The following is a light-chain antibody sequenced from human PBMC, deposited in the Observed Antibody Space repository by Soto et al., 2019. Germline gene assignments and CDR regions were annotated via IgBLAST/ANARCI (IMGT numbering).Light chain of an antibody. CDR2: EVT. CDR3: CSYAGNNTYV. CDR1: SSDVGGYNY. J-gene: IGLJ1*01. Sequence: QSALTQPASVSGSPGQSITISCTGTSSDVGGYNYVSWYQHHPGKAPKLMIYEVTNRPSGVSNRFSGSKSGNTASLTISGLQAEDEADYYCCSYAGNNTYVFGTGTKLTVL. V-gene: IGLV2-14*01.